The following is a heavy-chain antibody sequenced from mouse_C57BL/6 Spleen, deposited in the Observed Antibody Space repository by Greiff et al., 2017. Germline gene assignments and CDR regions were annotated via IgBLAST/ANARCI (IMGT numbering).Heavy chain of an antibody. D-gene: IGHD2-1*01. CDR2: IDPSDSYT. Sequence: QVQLQQPGAELVKPGASVKLSCKASGYTFTSYWMQWVKQRPGQGLEWIGEIDPSDSYTNYNQKFKGKATLTVDTSSSTAYMQLSSLTSEDSAVYYCARSDGKAYWGQGTLVTVSA. J-gene: IGHJ3*01. V-gene: IGHV1-50*01. CDR1: GYTFTSYW. CDR3: ARSDGKAY.